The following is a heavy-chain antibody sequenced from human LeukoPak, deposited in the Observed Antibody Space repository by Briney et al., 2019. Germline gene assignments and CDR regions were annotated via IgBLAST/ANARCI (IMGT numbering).Heavy chain of an antibody. J-gene: IGHJ5*02. CDR1: GDSVSSNSAA. CDR2: TYYRSKWYN. CDR3: ARDTRKYSSSLFDP. Sequence: SQTLSLTCAISGDSVSSNSAAWNWIRQSPSRGLEWLGRTYYRSKWYNDYAGSVKSRITINQDTSKNQFSLQLNSVTPEDTAVYYCARDTRKYSSSLFDPWGQGTLVTVSS. V-gene: IGHV6-1*01. D-gene: IGHD6-13*01.